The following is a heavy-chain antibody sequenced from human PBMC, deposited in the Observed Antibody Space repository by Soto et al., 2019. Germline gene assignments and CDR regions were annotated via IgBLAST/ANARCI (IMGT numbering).Heavy chain of an antibody. V-gene: IGHV1-69*13. CDR3: ARDSIAAAGTDY. Sequence: SVKVSFKASGGTFSSYTIAWVRQAPGQGLEWMGEIIPLFGTTNYVEKFQGRLTITADASTSTAYMELSSLRSEDTAMYYCARDSIAAAGTDYWGQGTLVTVS. CDR2: IIPLFGTT. J-gene: IGHJ4*02. CDR1: GGTFSSYT. D-gene: IGHD6-13*01.